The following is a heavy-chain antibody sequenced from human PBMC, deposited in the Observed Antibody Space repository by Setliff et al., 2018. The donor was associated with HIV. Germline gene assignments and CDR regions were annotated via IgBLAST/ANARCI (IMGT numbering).Heavy chain of an antibody. Sequence: SETLSLTCTVSGVSISSYYWSWIRQPPGKGLEWIGYIFYTGSTDYNPSLRSRVTISIDTTKNQFYLKMSSVTAADTAVYYCARSPFLPSGYFDDWGQGSLVTVSS. CDR1: GVSISSYY. V-gene: IGHV4-59*12. J-gene: IGHJ4*02. D-gene: IGHD3-3*01. CDR2: IFYTGST. CDR3: ARSPFLPSGYFDD.